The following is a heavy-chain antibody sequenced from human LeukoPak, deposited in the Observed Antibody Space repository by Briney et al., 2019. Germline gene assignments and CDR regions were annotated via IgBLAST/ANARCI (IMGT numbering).Heavy chain of an antibody. J-gene: IGHJ3*02. Sequence: PGGSLRLSCAASGFTFSSYSMIWVRQAPGKGLEWVSSISSSSSYIYYADSVKGRFTISRDNAKNSLYLQTNSLRAEDTAVYYCARAQSDYVWGRRTFDIWGQGTMVTVSS. CDR2: ISSSSSYI. CDR1: GFTFSSYS. V-gene: IGHV3-21*01. D-gene: IGHD3-16*01. CDR3: ARAQSDYVWGRRTFDI.